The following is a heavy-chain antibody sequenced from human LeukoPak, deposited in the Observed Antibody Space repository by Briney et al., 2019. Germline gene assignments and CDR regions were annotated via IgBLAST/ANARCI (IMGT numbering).Heavy chain of an antibody. Sequence: SETLSLTCAVYGGSFSGYYWGWIRQPPGKGLEWIGSIYYSGSTYYNPSLKSRVTISVDTSKNQFSLKLSSVTAADTAVYYCARDPDGYNWATPYYFDYWGQGTLVTVSS. D-gene: IGHD5-24*01. CDR2: IYYSGST. CDR3: ARDPDGYNWATPYYFDY. J-gene: IGHJ4*02. V-gene: IGHV4-34*01. CDR1: GGSFSGYY.